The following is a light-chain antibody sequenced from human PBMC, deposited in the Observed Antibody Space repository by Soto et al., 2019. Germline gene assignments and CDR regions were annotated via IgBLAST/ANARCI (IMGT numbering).Light chain of an antibody. J-gene: IGKJ2*01. CDR1: QSVSSI. CDR3: QQYNNWPRT. Sequence: EIVMTQSPATLSVSPGERATLSCSASQSVSSILAWYQQKPGQAPRLLIYGASTRATGIPARFSGSGSGTEVTLTCSIVQSEDFSVYYFQQYNNWPRTFGQGNKLEIK. CDR2: GAS. V-gene: IGKV3-15*01.